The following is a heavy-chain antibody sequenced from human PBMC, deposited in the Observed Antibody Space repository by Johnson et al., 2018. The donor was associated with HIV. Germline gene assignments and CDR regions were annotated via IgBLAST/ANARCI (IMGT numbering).Heavy chain of an antibody. D-gene: IGHD1-26*01. CDR3: AKVRRSGKYYVDAVDI. Sequence: HVQLVESGGGVVQHGRSLRLSCAASGFTFSSYAMHWVRQAPGKGLEWVAVISYDGINKYYADSVKGRFTISRDNSKNTRYLQMNSLRAEDTAVYYCAKVRRSGKYYVDAVDIRGQGTMVTVSS. J-gene: IGHJ3*02. V-gene: IGHV3-30-3*01. CDR1: GFTFSSYA. CDR2: ISYDGINK.